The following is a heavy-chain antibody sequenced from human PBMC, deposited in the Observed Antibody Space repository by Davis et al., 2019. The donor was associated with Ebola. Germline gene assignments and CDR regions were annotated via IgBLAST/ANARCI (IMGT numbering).Heavy chain of an antibody. V-gene: IGHV3-64*04. CDR2: ISSNGGST. Sequence: GESLKISCSASGFTFRSYAMHWVRQAPGKGLEYVSAISSNGGSTYYADSVKGRFTISRDNSKNTLYLQMNSLRAEDTAVYYCARRGRSSGYYPHAFDIWGQGTMVTVSS. J-gene: IGHJ3*02. CDR3: ARRGRSSGYYPHAFDI. CDR1: GFTFRSYA. D-gene: IGHD3-22*01.